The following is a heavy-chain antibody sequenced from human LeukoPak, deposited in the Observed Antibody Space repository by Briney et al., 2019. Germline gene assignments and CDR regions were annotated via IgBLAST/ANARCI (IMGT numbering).Heavy chain of an antibody. CDR3: AKDNYYYGSGYFDY. J-gene: IGHJ4*02. CDR2: ISGSGGST. V-gene: IGHV3-23*01. CDR1: GFTFSSYA. D-gene: IGHD3-10*01. Sequence: PGGSLRLSCAASGFTFSSYAMNWVRQAPGKGLEWVSAISGSGGSTYYADSVKGRFTISRDNSKNTLYLQMNSLRAEDTAVYYCAKDNYYYGSGYFDYWGQGTLVTVSS.